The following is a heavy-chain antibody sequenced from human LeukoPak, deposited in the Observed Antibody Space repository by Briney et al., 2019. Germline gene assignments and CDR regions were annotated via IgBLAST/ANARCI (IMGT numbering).Heavy chain of an antibody. Sequence: GGSLRLSCAASGFTFSSYWMSWVRQAPGKGLEWVANIQQDGSEKYYVDSVKGRFTISRDNAKNSLYLQMNSLRAEDTALYYCARDATTATGWVYMDVWGKGTTVTISS. CDR1: GFTFSSYW. CDR3: ARDATTATGWVYMDV. V-gene: IGHV3-7*01. CDR2: IQQDGSEK. J-gene: IGHJ6*03. D-gene: IGHD6-13*01.